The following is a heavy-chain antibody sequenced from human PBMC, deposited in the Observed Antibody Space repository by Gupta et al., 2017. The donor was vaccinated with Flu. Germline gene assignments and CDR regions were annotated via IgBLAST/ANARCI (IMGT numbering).Heavy chain of an antibody. Sequence: VQLQESGPGLVKPSETLSLTCTVSGGSISSYYWSWIRQPAGKGLEWIGRIYTSGSTNYNPSLKSRVTMSVDTSKNQFSLKLSSVTAADTAVYYCARVYDSSGYYYDLNAFDIWGQGTMVTVSS. J-gene: IGHJ3*02. CDR1: GGSISSYY. D-gene: IGHD3-22*01. CDR3: ARVYDSSGYYYDLNAFDI. V-gene: IGHV4-4*07. CDR2: IYTSGST.